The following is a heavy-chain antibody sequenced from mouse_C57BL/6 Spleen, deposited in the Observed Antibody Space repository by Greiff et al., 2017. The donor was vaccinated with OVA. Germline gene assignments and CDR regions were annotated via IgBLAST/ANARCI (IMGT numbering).Heavy chain of an antibody. Sequence: VQLQQSGPGLVQPSQSLSITCTVSGFSLTSYGVHWVRQSPGKGLEWLGVIWSGGSTDYNAAFISRLSISKDNSKSQVFFKMNSLQADDTAIYYCARNYYYGSSDWYFDVWGTGTTVTVSS. CDR3: ARNYYYGSSDWYFDV. J-gene: IGHJ1*03. D-gene: IGHD1-1*01. CDR1: GFSLTSYG. CDR2: IWSGGST. V-gene: IGHV2-2*01.